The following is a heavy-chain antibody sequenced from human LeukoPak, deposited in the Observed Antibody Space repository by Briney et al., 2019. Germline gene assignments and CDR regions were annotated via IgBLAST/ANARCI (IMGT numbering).Heavy chain of an antibody. Sequence: ASVKVSCKASGGTFSSYAISWVRQAPGQGLEWMGGIIPIFGTANYAQKFQGRVTITADKSTSTAYMELSSLRSDDTAVYYCARGGSPENFLDYYYYYMDVWGKGTTVTVSS. CDR1: GGTFSSYA. V-gene: IGHV1-69*06. D-gene: IGHD3-10*01. CDR2: IIPIFGTA. J-gene: IGHJ6*03. CDR3: ARGGSPENFLDYYYYYMDV.